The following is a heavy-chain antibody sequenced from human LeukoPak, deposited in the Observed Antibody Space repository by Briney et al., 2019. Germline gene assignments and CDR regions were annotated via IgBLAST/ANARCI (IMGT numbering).Heavy chain of an antibody. J-gene: IGHJ6*03. CDR2: IIPIFGTA. CDR1: GGTFSGYA. D-gene: IGHD2-2*02. CDR3: ARGHCSSTSCYSYYYYYMDV. V-gene: IGHV1-69*05. Sequence: SVKVSCKASGGTFSGYAISWGRQAPGQGLEWMGGIIPIFGTANYAQKFQGRVRITTDESTSTAYMELSSLRSEDTAVYYCARGHCSSTSCYSYYYYYMDVWGKGTTVTVPS.